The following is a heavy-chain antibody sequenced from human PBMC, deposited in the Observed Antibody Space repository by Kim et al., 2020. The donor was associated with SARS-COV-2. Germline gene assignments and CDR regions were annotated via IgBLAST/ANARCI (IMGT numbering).Heavy chain of an antibody. CDR1: GFTFSSYG. V-gene: IGHV3-33*01. CDR2: IWYDGSNK. CDR3: ARDWQVMITFFVGMDV. D-gene: IGHD3-16*01. J-gene: IGHJ6*02. Sequence: GGSLRLSCAASGFTFSSYGMHWVRQAPGKGLEWVAVIWYDGSNKYYADSVKGRFTISRDNSKNTLYLQMNSLRAEDTAVYYCARDWQVMITFFVGMDVWGQGTSVTVSS.